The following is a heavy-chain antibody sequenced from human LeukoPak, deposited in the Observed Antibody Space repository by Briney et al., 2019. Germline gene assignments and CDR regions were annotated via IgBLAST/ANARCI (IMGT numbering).Heavy chain of an antibody. J-gene: IGHJ5*02. V-gene: IGHV4-39*01. CDR3: ARYITILSVNWFDP. Sequence: KPSETLSLTCTVSGGSISSSYYYWGWIRQPPGKGLEWIGSIFYSGSTNNNPSLKSRVTIFVETSKNQFSLKLSSVTAADTAVYYCARYITILSVNWFDPWGQGTLVTVSS. CDR2: IFYSGST. CDR1: GGSISSSYYY. D-gene: IGHD3-3*01.